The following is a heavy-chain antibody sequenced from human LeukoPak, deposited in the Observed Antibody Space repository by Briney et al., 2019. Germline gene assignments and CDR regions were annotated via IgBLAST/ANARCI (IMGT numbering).Heavy chain of an antibody. J-gene: IGHJ4*02. V-gene: IGHV3-33*01. CDR1: GYTFTGYY. D-gene: IGHD1-26*01. CDR2: IWYDGSNK. Sequence: SCKASGYTFTGYYMHWVRQAPGKGLEWVAVIWYDGSNKYYADSVKGRFTISRDNSKNTLYLQMNSLRAEDTAVYYCARSGGSYAFDYWGQGTLVTVSS. CDR3: ARSGGSYAFDY.